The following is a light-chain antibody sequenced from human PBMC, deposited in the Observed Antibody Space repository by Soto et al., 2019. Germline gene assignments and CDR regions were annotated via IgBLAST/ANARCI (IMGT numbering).Light chain of an antibody. CDR3: SSYTSSSVV. J-gene: IGLJ2*01. V-gene: IGLV2-14*01. CDR1: SSDVGGYNY. CDR2: DVS. Sequence: QSVLTQPASVSGSPGQSITISCTGTSSDVGGYNYVSWYQQHPGKAPKIMIYDVSNRPSGVSNRFSGSKSGNTASPTISGLQAEDEADYYCSSYTSSSVVFGGGTKLTVL.